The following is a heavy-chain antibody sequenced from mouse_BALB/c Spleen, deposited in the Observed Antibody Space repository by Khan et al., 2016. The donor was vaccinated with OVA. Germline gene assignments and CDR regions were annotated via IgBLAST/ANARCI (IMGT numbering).Heavy chain of an antibody. Sequence: VQLQESGAELVKPGASVKLSCKTSGYTFTSYWIQWVKQRPGQGLGWIGEIFPGTGTTYYNENFKGKATLTIDTPSTTAYMQLSSLTSEDSAVYFCARGYVGNYEFAYWGQGTLVTVSS. CDR2: IFPGTGTT. D-gene: IGHD2-1*01. V-gene: IGHV1S132*01. J-gene: IGHJ3*01. CDR1: GYTFTSYW. CDR3: ARGYVGNYEFAY.